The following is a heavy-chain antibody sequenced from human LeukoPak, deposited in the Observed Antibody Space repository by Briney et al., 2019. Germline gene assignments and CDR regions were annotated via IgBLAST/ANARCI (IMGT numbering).Heavy chain of an antibody. CDR3: ARDRRPSGSYFSDY. Sequence: ASVKVSCKASGYTFTGYYMHWVRQAPGQGLEWMGWINPNSGGTNYAQKFQGRVTMTRDTSISTAYMELSRLRSDDTAVYYCARDRRPSGSYFSDYWGQGTLVTFSS. CDR2: INPNSGGT. V-gene: IGHV1-2*02. J-gene: IGHJ4*02. CDR1: GYTFTGYY. D-gene: IGHD1-26*01.